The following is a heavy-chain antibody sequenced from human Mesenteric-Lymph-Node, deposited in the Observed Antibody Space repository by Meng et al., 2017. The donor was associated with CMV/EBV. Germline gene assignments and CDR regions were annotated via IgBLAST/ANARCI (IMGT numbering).Heavy chain of an antibody. CDR2: SSNSENT. J-gene: IGHJ4*02. CDR3: GRDCSSASCREPVDY. D-gene: IGHD2-2*01. V-gene: IGHV4-30-4*01. Sequence: HRPPWKGLVWIWNSSNSENTCYNPSLKIRITISLDTSKDQFSLTVSSVTAADTAVYDCGRDCSSASCREPVDYWGQGTLVTVSS.